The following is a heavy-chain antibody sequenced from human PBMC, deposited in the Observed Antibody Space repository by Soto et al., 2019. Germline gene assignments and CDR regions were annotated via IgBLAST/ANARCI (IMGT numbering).Heavy chain of an antibody. J-gene: IGHJ3*02. CDR3: ARDVRDVVVVPHAFDI. CDR2: ISAYNGNT. Sequence: QVQLVQSGAEVKKPGASVKVSCKASGYTFTSYGISWVRQAPGQGLEWMGWISAYNGNTNYAQKLQGRVTMTTDTSTGTAYMELRSLRSDDTAVYYCARDVRDVVVVPHAFDIWGQGTMVTVSS. CDR1: GYTFTSYG. D-gene: IGHD2-15*01. V-gene: IGHV1-18*01.